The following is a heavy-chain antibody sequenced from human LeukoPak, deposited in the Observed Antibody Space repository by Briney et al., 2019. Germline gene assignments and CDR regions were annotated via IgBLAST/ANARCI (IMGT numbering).Heavy chain of an antibody. CDR3: ARHFGGSCYSCPFDP. CDR2: IYYSGST. V-gene: IGHV4-39*01. CDR1: GGSISSSSYY. D-gene: IGHD2-15*01. J-gene: IGHJ5*02. Sequence: PSETLSLTCTVPGGSISSSSYYWGWIRQPPGKGLEWIGSIYYSGSTYYNPSLKSRVTISVDTSKNQFSLKLSSVTAADTAVYYCARHFGGSCYSCPFDPWGQGTLVTVSS.